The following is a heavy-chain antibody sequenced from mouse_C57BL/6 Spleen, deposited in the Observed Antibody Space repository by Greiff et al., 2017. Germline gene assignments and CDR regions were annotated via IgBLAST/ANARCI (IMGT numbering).Heavy chain of an antibody. V-gene: IGHV1-64*01. J-gene: IGHJ4*01. CDR3: ARSRSNYVSMDY. CDR2: IHPNSGSS. CDR1: GYTFPSYW. Sequence: QVQLQQPGAELVKPGASVKLSCKASGYTFPSYWMHWVKQRPGQGLEWIGMIHPNSGSSNYNEKFKSKATLTVDKSSSTAYMQLSSLTSEDSAVYYCARSRSNYVSMDYWGQGTSVTVSS. D-gene: IGHD2-5*01.